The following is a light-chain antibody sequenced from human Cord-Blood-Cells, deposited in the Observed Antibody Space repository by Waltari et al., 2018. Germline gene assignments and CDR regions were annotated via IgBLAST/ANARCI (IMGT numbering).Light chain of an antibody. CDR2: EVS. J-gene: IGLJ3*02. V-gene: IGLV2-23*02. CDR1: SSAVGRYNL. Sequence: QSALTQPASASGSPGQSITISCTGTSSAVGRYNLVSWYQQHPGKAPKLMIYEVSKRPSGVSNRFSGSKSGNTASLTISGLQAEDEADYYCCSYAGSSTWVFGGGTKLTVL. CDR3: CSYAGSSTWV.